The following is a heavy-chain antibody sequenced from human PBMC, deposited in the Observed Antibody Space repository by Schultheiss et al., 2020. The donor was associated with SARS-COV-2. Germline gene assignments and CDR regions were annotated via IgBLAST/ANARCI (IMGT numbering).Heavy chain of an antibody. CDR3: ATTELGYYYDSSGYYSG. CDR1: GGSISSYY. V-gene: IGHV4-59*12. J-gene: IGHJ4*02. D-gene: IGHD3-22*01. CDR2: IYYSGST. Sequence: SQTLSLTCTVSGGSISSYYWSWIRQPPGKGLEWIGYIYYSGSTNYNPSLKSRVTMSVDTSKNQFSLQLSSVTAADTAVYYCATTELGYYYDSSGYYSGWGQGTLVTVSS.